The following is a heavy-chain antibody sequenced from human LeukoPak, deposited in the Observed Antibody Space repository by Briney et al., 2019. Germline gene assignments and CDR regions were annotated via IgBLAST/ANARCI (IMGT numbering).Heavy chain of an antibody. CDR3: TADIKTRLDL. V-gene: IGHV3-23*01. D-gene: IGHD6-6*01. CDR1: GFTFDIYA. Sequence: GGSLRLSCAASGFTFDIYAMTWVRQAPGKGLDWVLGITASGVRTFYSDSVKGRFTISRDASKSTLYLQMDSLRAEDTALYYCTADIKTRLDLWGQGTLVTVSS. J-gene: IGHJ4*02. CDR2: ITASGVRT.